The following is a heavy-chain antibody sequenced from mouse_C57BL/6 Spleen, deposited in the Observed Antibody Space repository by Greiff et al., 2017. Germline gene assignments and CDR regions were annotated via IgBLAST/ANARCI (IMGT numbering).Heavy chain of an antibody. J-gene: IGHJ2*01. V-gene: IGHV7-3*01. CDR1: GFTFTDYY. CDR2: IGNKANGYTT. CDR3: ARSSFYDYIDY. Sequence: EVHLVESGGGLVQPGGSLSLSCAASGFTFTDYYMSWVRQPPGKALGWLGCIGNKANGYTTEYSAPVKGRFTISRDNSQSILYLQMNALRAEDSATYYCARSSFYDYIDYWGQGTTLTVSS. D-gene: IGHD2-3*01.